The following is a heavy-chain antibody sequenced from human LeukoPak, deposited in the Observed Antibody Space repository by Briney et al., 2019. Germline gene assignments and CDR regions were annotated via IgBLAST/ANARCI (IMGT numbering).Heavy chain of an antibody. J-gene: IGHJ3*01. Sequence: PGGSLRLSCAASGFTFSSYSMNWVRQAPGKGLEWVSSISSSSSYIYYADSVKGRFTISRDNAKNSLYLQMNSLRAEDTAVYYCAKKVAGIYSFDVWGRGTMVTVA. D-gene: IGHD1-26*01. CDR1: GFTFSSYS. CDR2: ISSSSSYI. CDR3: AKKVAGIYSFDV. V-gene: IGHV3-21*04.